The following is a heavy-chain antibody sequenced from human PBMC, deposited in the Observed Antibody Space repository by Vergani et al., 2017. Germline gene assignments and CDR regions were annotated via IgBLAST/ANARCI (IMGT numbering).Heavy chain of an antibody. CDR2: IYTSGST. CDR1: GGSINIGVYY. D-gene: IGHD3-22*01. CDR3: ATDSSGYRRCMDV. V-gene: IGHV4-61*02. J-gene: IGHJ6*02. Sequence: QVQLQESGPGLLKPSQTLSLTCIVSGGSINIGVYYWSWIRQPAGKGLEWIGRIYTSGSTNYNPSLKGRVTMSVDTSKNQFSLKLSSVTAADTAVYYCATDSSGYRRCMDVWGQGTTVTVSS.